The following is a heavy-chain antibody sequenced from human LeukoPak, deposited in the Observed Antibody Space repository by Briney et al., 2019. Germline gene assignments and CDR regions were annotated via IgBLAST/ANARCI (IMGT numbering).Heavy chain of an antibody. CDR3: AMIAAAGTSDY. V-gene: IGHV3-9*01. CDR1: GFTFDDYA. CDR2: ISWNSGSI. D-gene: IGHD6-13*01. Sequence: GRSLRLSCAASGFTFDDYAMHWVRQAPGKGLEWVSGISWNSGSIGYADSVKGRFTISRDNAKNSLYLQMNSLRAEDTAVYYCAMIAAAGTSDYWGQGTLVTVSS. J-gene: IGHJ4*02.